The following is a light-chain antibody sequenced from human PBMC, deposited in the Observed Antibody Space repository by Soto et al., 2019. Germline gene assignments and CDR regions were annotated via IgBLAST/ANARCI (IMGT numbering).Light chain of an antibody. CDR3: GTWDNSLSAGA. V-gene: IGLV1-51*01. CDR2: DNN. Sequence: QSVLTQPPSVSAAPGQKVTISCSGSSSNLGNNYVSWYQQLPGTAPKLLIYDNNKRPSGIPDRFSGSKSGTSATLDITGLQTGDEADYYCGTWDNSLSAGAFGGGTQLTVL. CDR1: SSNLGNNY. J-gene: IGLJ2*01.